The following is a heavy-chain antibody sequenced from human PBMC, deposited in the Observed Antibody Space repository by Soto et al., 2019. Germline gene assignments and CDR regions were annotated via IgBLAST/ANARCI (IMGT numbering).Heavy chain of an antibody. CDR1: GFTFDDYA. Sequence: EVQLVESGGGLVQPGRSLRLSCAASGFTFDDYAMHWVRQAPGKGLEWVSGISWNSGSIGYADSVKGRFTISRDNAKNSLYLQMNSLRAEDTALYYCHGRPYGSGSYYSDHWGQGTLVTVSS. CDR2: ISWNSGSI. J-gene: IGHJ5*02. V-gene: IGHV3-9*01. CDR3: HGRPYGSGSYYSDH. D-gene: IGHD3-10*01.